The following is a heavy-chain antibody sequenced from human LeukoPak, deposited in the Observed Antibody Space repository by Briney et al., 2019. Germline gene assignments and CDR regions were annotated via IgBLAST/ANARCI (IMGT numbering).Heavy chain of an antibody. V-gene: IGHV4-4*07. CDR3: ARESYRWYVHNYYYYGMDV. Sequence: PSETLSLTCTVSGGSISTYYWSWIRQPAGKGLEWIGRIYTSGGTNYNPSLKSRVTMSVDTSKNQFSLKLSSVTAADTAVYYCARESYRWYVHNYYYYGMDVWGQGTTVTVSS. CDR2: IYTSGGT. D-gene: IGHD6-13*01. J-gene: IGHJ6*02. CDR1: GGSISTYY.